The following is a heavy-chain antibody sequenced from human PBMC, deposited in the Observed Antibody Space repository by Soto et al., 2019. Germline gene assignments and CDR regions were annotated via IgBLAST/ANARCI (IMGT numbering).Heavy chain of an antibody. CDR1: GFTFSSYA. Sequence: GGSLRLSCAASGFTFSSYAMHWVRQAPGKGLERVAVISYDGSNKYYADSVKGRFTISRDNSKNTLYLQMNSLRAEDTAVYYCARDLYCSSTSCYGTWFDPWGQGTLVTVSS. V-gene: IGHV3-30-3*01. CDR3: ARDLYCSSTSCYGTWFDP. D-gene: IGHD2-2*01. J-gene: IGHJ5*02. CDR2: ISYDGSNK.